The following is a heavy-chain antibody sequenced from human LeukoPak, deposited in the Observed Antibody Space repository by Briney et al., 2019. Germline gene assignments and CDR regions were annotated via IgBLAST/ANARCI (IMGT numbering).Heavy chain of an antibody. Sequence: PSETLSLTCTVSGGSISSYYWSWIRQPPGKGLEWIGYIYYSGSTNYDSSLKSRVTISVDTSKNQFSLKLSSVTAADTAVYYCARGNGLWWPFGYWGQGTLVTVSS. J-gene: IGHJ4*02. CDR3: ARGNGLWWPFGY. CDR2: IYYSGST. D-gene: IGHD2-21*01. CDR1: GGSISSYY. V-gene: IGHV4-59*01.